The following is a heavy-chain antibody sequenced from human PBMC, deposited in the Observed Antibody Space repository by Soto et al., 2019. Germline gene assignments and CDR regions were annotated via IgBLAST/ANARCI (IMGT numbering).Heavy chain of an antibody. CDR1: GGTFSSYA. J-gene: IGHJ4*02. D-gene: IGHD5-12*01. Sequence: ASVKVSCKASGGTFSSYAISWVRQAPGQGLEWMGRIIPILGIANYAQKFQGRVTITADKSTSTAYMELSSLRSEDTAVYYCAGERRKEAWIPIDYWGQGTLVTVSS. CDR3: AGERRKEAWIPIDY. V-gene: IGHV1-69*04. CDR2: IIPILGIA.